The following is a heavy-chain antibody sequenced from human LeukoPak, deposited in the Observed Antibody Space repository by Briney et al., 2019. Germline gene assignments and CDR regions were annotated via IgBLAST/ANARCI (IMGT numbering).Heavy chain of an antibody. CDR1: GGSISSYY. Sequence: SSETLSLTCTVSGGSISSYYWGWIRQPPGKGLEWIGYIYYSGSTNYNPSLKSRVTISVDTSKNQFSLKLSSVTAADTAVYYCARDRGVAVAGLNLWGQGTLVTVSS. V-gene: IGHV4-59*01. D-gene: IGHD6-19*01. J-gene: IGHJ5*02. CDR2: IYYSGST. CDR3: ARDRGVAVAGLNL.